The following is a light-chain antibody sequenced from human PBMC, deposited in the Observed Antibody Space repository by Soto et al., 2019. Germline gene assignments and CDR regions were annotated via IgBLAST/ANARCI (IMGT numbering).Light chain of an antibody. CDR1: QSINIW. CDR3: QQYNSYPWT. CDR2: KAS. V-gene: IGKV1-5*03. Sequence: IQMTQSPSTLSASVGDRVTFTCRASQSINIWLAWYQQKPGKAPKLLIYKASTLEVGVPSRFSGSGSGTEFTLTISTLQPSYFATSYCQQYNSYPWTFGQGTQV. J-gene: IGKJ1*01.